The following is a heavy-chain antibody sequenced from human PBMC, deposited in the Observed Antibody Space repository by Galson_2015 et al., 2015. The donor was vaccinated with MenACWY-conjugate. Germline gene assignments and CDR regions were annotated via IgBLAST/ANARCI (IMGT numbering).Heavy chain of an antibody. CDR2: ISSSSSTI. D-gene: IGHD5-18*01. CDR3: ARGPGYGYGCFDY. Sequence: SLRLSCAASGFTFSTYGMNWVRQAPGKGLEWVSYISSSSSTIYYADSVKGRFTISRDNAKNSLYLQMNSLRDEDTAVYYCARGPGYGYGCFDYWGQGTLVTVSS. J-gene: IGHJ4*02. CDR1: GFTFSTYG. V-gene: IGHV3-48*02.